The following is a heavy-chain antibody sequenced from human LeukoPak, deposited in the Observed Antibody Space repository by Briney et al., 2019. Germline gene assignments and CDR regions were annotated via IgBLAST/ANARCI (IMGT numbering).Heavy chain of an antibody. Sequence: SETLSLTCTVSGYSISSGYYWGWIRQPPGKGLEWIGSIYHSGSTYYNPSLKSRVTISVDTSKNQFSLKLSSVTAADTAVYYCARDPSLGYSYGQFDYWGQGTLVTVSS. CDR1: GYSISSGYY. CDR2: IYHSGST. D-gene: IGHD5-18*01. J-gene: IGHJ4*02. CDR3: ARDPSLGYSYGQFDY. V-gene: IGHV4-38-2*02.